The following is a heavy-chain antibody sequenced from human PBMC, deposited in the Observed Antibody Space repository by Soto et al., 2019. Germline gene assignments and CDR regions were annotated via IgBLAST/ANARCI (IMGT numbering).Heavy chain of an antibody. Sequence: SETLSLPVAVSGGSFNSSNWWTWVRQTPRQGLEWIGEIYPSGNTNYNPSLKRRVTISIDTSKKQSSLNLTSVTDADTAVYYWASVTFGGVVLAHWGQGTLVTVSS. D-gene: IGHD3-16*01. J-gene: IGHJ4*02. CDR1: GGSFNSSNW. CDR2: IYPSGNT. CDR3: ASVTFGGVVLAH. V-gene: IGHV4-4*02.